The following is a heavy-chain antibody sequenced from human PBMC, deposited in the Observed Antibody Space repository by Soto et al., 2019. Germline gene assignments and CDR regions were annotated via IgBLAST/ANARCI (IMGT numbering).Heavy chain of an antibody. V-gene: IGHV3-48*03. CDR1: GFTFSNYE. D-gene: IGHD4-4*01. CDR2: IGTSGRTI. Sequence: GGSLRLSCAVSGFTFSNYEMNWVRQAPGKGLEWVSYIGTSGRTIYYADSVRGRFTISRDNAKNSLYLQMNSLRAEDTAVYYCARDPAIYSGKFDYGLDVWCQGTTLTVSS. CDR3: ARDPAIYSGKFDYGLDV. J-gene: IGHJ6*02.